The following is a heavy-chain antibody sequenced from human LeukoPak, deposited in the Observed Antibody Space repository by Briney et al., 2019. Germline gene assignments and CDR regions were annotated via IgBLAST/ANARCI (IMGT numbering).Heavy chain of an antibody. CDR2: IYYSGST. CDR1: GGSISSYY. CDR3: ARVHYDSSGSYNWFDP. D-gene: IGHD3-22*01. J-gene: IGHJ5*02. V-gene: IGHV4-59*01. Sequence: SETLSLTCTVSGGSISSYYWSWIRQPPGKGLEWIGYIYYSGSTNYNPSLKSRVTISVDTSKNQFSLKLSPVTAADTAVYYCARVHYDSSGSYNWFDPWGQGTLVTVSS.